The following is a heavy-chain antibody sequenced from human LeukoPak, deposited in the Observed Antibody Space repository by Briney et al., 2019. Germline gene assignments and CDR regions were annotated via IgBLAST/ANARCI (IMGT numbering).Heavy chain of an antibody. CDR2: INHDGRET. D-gene: IGHD1-26*01. Sequence: GGSLRLSCLGSGFNFRYFWMSWVRQAPGKGQEWVANINHDGRETYYADSVKSRFIISRDNSKNTLYLQMNSLRAEDTAVYYCAKTRLVGASPGVIDYWGQGTLVTVSS. CDR3: AKTRLVGASPGVIDY. J-gene: IGHJ4*02. CDR1: GFNFRYFW. V-gene: IGHV3-7*01.